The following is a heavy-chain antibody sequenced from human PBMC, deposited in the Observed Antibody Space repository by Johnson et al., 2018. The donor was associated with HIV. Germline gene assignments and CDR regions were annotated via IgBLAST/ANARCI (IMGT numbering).Heavy chain of an antibody. CDR2: INWNGGIT. V-gene: IGHV3-64*01. CDR1: GFTFSSYA. D-gene: IGHD4-17*01. CDR3: AREETTAPAAFDI. J-gene: IGHJ3*02. Sequence: VQLVESGGGVVQPGRSLRLSCAASGFTFSSYAMSWVRQAPGKGLEWVSGINWNGGITGYANSVKGRFTISRDNSKNTLYLQMGNLRADDMAVYYCAREETTAPAAFDIWGQGTMVTVSS.